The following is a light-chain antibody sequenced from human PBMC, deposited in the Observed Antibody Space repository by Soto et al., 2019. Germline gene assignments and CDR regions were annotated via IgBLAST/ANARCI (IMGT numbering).Light chain of an antibody. J-gene: IGLJ3*02. CDR2: STN. CDR1: SGSVSTSYY. CDR3: VLYMGSGSWV. V-gene: IGLV8-61*01. Sequence: QTVVTKEPSFSVSPGGTVTLTCGLSSGSVSTSYYPSWYQQTPGQPPRTLIYSTNTRSSGVPDRFSGSILGNKAALTITGAQVDDESDYYCVLYMGSGSWVFGGGTKLTVL.